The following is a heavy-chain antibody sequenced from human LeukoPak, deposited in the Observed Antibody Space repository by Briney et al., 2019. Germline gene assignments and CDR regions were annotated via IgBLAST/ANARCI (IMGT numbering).Heavy chain of an antibody. Sequence: ASVKVSCKASGGTFSSYAISWVRQAPGQGLEWMGWINTNTGNPTYAQGFTGRFVFSLDTSVSTAYLQISSLKAEDTAVYYCARDWGSSGWDFDYWGQGTLVTVSS. V-gene: IGHV7-4-1*02. D-gene: IGHD6-19*01. CDR2: INTNTGNP. J-gene: IGHJ4*02. CDR1: GGTFSSYA. CDR3: ARDWGSSGWDFDY.